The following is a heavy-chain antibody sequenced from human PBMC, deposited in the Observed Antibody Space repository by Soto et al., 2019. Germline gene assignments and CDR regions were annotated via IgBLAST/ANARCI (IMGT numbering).Heavy chain of an antibody. D-gene: IGHD6-13*01. CDR1: GFTFSSYA. CDR3: ARDSPTGYSSSKELGYYFDY. J-gene: IGHJ4*02. V-gene: IGHV3-30*04. Sequence: QVQLVESGGGVVQPGRSLRLSCAASGFTFSSYAMHWVRQAPGKGLEWVAVISYDGRNKYYADSVKGRFTISRDNSKNTLYLQMNSLRAEDTAVYYCARDSPTGYSSSKELGYYFDYWGQGTLVTVSS. CDR2: ISYDGRNK.